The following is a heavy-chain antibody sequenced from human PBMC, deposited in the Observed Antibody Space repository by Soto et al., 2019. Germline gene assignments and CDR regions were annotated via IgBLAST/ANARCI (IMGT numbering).Heavy chain of an antibody. J-gene: IGHJ5*02. CDR2: IYWDDDK. CDR3: AQGPLYSSGWYSWFDP. D-gene: IGHD6-19*01. CDR1: GFSLSTSGVG. Sequence: SGPTLVNPTQTLTLTCTFSGFSLSTSGVGVGWIRQPPGKALEWLALIYWDDDKRYSPSLKSRLTITKDTSKNQVVLTMTNMDPVDTATYYCAQGPLYSSGWYSWFDPWGQGTLVTVSS. V-gene: IGHV2-5*02.